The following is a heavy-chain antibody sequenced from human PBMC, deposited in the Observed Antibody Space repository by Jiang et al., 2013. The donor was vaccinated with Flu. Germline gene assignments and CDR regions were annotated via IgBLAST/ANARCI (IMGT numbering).Heavy chain of an antibody. CDR2: TYYRSKWYN. J-gene: IGHJ6*02. D-gene: IGHD5-12*01. CDR3: ARGQIVATNLFPYYYYYGMDV. CDR1: GDSVSSNSAA. V-gene: IGHV6-1*01. Sequence: GLVKPSQTLSLTCAISGDSVSSNSAAWNWIRQSPSRGLEWLGRTYYRSKWYNDYAVSVKSRITINPDTSKNQFSLQLNSVTPEDTAVYYCARGQIVATNLFPYYYYYGMDVWGQGTTVTVSS.